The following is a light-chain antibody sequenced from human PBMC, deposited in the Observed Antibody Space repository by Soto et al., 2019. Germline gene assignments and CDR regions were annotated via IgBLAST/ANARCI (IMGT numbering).Light chain of an antibody. CDR1: QSISTS. CDR2: KAS. Sequence: DIQMTQSPSTLSVSVGDRVTITCRASQSISTSLAWYQQKPGKAPKLLIYKASTLESGAPSRFTGSGSGTEFTLTITSLQPDDFATYYCQQYNSFSYTFGQGTKLEIK. CDR3: QQYNSFSYT. V-gene: IGKV1-5*03. J-gene: IGKJ2*01.